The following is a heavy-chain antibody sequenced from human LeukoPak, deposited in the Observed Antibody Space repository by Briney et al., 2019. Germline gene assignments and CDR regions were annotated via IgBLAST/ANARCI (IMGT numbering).Heavy chain of an antibody. J-gene: IGHJ4*02. CDR1: GYTFTTYD. D-gene: IGHD2-15*01. CDR2: MNPNSGNT. CDR3: ARDGDCSGGSCYRYYFDY. Sequence: ASVKVSCKASGYTFTTYDINWVRQATGQGLEWMGWMNPNSGNTGYAQKFQGRVTMTRNTSISTAYMELSSLRSEDTAVYYCARDGDCSGGSCYRYYFDYWGQGTLVTVSS. V-gene: IGHV1-8*01.